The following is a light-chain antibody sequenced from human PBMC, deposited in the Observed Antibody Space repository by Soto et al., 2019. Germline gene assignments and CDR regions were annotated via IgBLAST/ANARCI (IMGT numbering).Light chain of an antibody. Sequence: QSVLTQPPSASGSPGQSVTISCTGTCSDVGGYIFVSWYQQHPGKVPKLIIYDVNKRPSGVPDRLSGSKYGNTASLTVSGLQAEDEGDYYCVSFAGGTYVFGTGTKVTV. CDR1: CSDVGGYIF. V-gene: IGLV2-8*01. CDR3: VSFAGGTYV. CDR2: DVN. J-gene: IGLJ1*01.